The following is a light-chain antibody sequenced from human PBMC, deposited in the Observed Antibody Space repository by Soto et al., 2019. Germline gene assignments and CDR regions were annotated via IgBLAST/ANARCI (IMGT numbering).Light chain of an antibody. V-gene: IGKV3-11*01. Sequence: EIVFTQSPATLSLSPGERATLSCRASQSVSSYLAWYQQKPGQAPRLLIYDASNRATGIPARFSGSGSGTDFTLTISSLEPEDFATYYCQQYNSYPFTFGPGTKVDIK. CDR2: DAS. CDR3: QQYNSYPFT. CDR1: QSVSSY. J-gene: IGKJ3*01.